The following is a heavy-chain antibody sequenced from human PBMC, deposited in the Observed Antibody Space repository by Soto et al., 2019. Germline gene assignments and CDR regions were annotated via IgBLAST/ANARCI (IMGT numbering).Heavy chain of an antibody. D-gene: IGHD6-13*01. CDR2: ISYDGSNK. CDR1: GFTFSSYG. CDR3: AKGPIAAAGTGGPYYFDY. Sequence: GGSLRLSCAASGFTFSSYGMHWVRQAPGKGLEWVAVISYDGSNKYYADSVKGRFTISRDNSKNTLYLQMNSLRAEDTAVYYCAKGPIAAAGTGGPYYFDYWAQGTLVTVSS. V-gene: IGHV3-30*18. J-gene: IGHJ4*02.